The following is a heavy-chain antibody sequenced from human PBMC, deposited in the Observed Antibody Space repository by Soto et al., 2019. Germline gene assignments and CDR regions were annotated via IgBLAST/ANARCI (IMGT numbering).Heavy chain of an antibody. J-gene: IGHJ4*02. CDR2: IWYDGSNK. V-gene: IGHV3-33*01. Sequence: QVQLVESGGDVVQPGRSLRLSCAASGFTFSSYGMHWVRQAPGKGLEWVAVIWYDGSNKYYADSVKGRFTISRDNSKNPLYLQLTSLSAEDTAVYYCARVIAAAASVFDYWGQGTLVTVSS. D-gene: IGHD6-13*01. CDR3: ARVIAAAASVFDY. CDR1: GFTFSSYG.